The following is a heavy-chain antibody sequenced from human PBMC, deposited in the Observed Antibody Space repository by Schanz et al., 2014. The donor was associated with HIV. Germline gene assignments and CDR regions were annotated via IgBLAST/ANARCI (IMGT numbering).Heavy chain of an antibody. J-gene: IGHJ4*02. CDR3: AKPEYDSRGNSQSHFDS. CDR1: GFTFSSYA. CDR2: ISGSDGDT. V-gene: IGHV3-23*01. Sequence: EVQLLDSGGGLVQPGGSLRLSCVASGFTFSSYAMTWVRQAPGKGLDWVSTISGSDGDTYYADSVKGRFTISRDNSKNTLYLQMTTLRTEDTAVYYCAKPEYDSRGNSQSHFDSWGQGTLVTVSS. D-gene: IGHD3-22*01.